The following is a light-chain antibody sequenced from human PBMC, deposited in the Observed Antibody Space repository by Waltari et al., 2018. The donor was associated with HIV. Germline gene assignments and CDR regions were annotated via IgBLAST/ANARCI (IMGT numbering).Light chain of an antibody. CDR1: ALPNQY. V-gene: IGLV3-25*03. CDR3: QSADSSGNYQV. CDR2: KDN. J-gene: IGLJ3*02. Sequence: SYELTQPPSVSVSPGQTARITCSGDALPNQYAYWYQQKPGQAPVLVIYKDNERASGIPERFSGSSSRKTVTLTISGGQAEDEADYYCQSADSSGNYQVFGGGTKLTVL.